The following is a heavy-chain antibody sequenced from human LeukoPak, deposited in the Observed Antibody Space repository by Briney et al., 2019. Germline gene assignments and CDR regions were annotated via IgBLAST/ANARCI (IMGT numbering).Heavy chain of an antibody. CDR3: ARDLDYYGSGSFFNI. D-gene: IGHD3-10*01. V-gene: IGHV1-2*02. J-gene: IGHJ3*02. Sequence: ASVKVSCKASGYTFTDYYMHWVRQAPGQGLEWMGWINPNSGGTHYAQNFQGRVTMTRDTSISTGYMELSRLRSDDTAVYYCARDLDYYGSGSFFNIWGQGTMVTVSS. CDR1: GYTFTDYY. CDR2: INPNSGGT.